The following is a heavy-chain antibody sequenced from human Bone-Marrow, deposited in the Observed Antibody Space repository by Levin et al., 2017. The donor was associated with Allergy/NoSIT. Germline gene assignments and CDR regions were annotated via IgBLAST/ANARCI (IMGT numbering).Heavy chain of an antibody. Sequence: PMASVKVSCKASGYVLTSNHMHWVRQAPGQGLEWMGIINPSGGSPMYAQQFQGRVIMTRDTSTSTVYMELSSLRSEDTAVYYCARSEAAAGIGDYWGQGTLVTVSS. D-gene: IGHD6-13*01. CDR1: GYVLTSNH. CDR2: INPSGGSP. J-gene: IGHJ4*02. CDR3: ARSEAAAGIGDY. V-gene: IGHV1-46*03.